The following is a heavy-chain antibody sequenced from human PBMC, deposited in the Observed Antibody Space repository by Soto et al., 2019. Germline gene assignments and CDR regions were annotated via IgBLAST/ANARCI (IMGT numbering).Heavy chain of an antibody. D-gene: IGHD3-3*01. CDR2: INPSGGST. Sequence: VSVKVSCKASGYTFTSYYMHWVQQPPGQGLEWMGIINPSGGSTSYAQKFQGTVTMTRDTSTSTVYMELSSLRSEDTAVYYCARDLRIAIFLLYYNYGMDVWGQGTTVTVSS. CDR1: GYTFTSYY. V-gene: IGHV1-46*01. J-gene: IGHJ6*02. CDR3: ARDLRIAIFLLYYNYGMDV.